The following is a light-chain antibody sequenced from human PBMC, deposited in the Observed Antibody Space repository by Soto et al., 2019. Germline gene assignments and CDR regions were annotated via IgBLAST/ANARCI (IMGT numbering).Light chain of an antibody. V-gene: IGLV2-14*01. CDR1: SSDVGGYEF. CDR2: EVS. CDR3: SSFRSGSTL. J-gene: IGLJ1*01. Sequence: QSALTQPASVSGSPGQSITLSCTGTSSDVGGYEFVSWYQQHPGKAPKLMIYEVSNRPSGVSNRFSGSKSGNTASLTISGLQAEDEADYYCSSFRSGSTLFGTGTKLTVL.